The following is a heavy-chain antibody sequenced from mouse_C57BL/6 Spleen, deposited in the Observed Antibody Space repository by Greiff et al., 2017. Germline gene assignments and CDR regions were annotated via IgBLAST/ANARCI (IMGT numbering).Heavy chain of an antibody. J-gene: IGHJ4*01. CDR2: IYPGDGDT. CDR1: GYAFSSYW. V-gene: IGHV1-80*01. Sequence: QVQLKQSGAELVKPGASVKISCKASGYAFSSYWMNWVQQRPGKGLEWIGQIYPGDGDTNYNGKFKGKATLTADKSSSTAYMQLSSLTSEDSAVYFCARTPYYAMDYWGQGTSVTVSS. CDR3: ARTPYYAMDY.